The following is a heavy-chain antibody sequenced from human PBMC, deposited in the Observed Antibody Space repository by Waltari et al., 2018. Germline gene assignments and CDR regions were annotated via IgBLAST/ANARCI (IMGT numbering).Heavy chain of an antibody. CDR1: GFTFTSSA. J-gene: IGHJ3*02. Sequence: QMQLVQSGPEVKKPGTSVKVSCKASGFTFTSSAVQWVRQARGQRLEWIGWIVVGKGKTNYAKKSQERVTSTRDMSTSTAYMELSSLRSEDTAVYYCARDRCNSTSCLSRGAFDIWGQGTMVTVSS. CDR2: IVVGKGKT. CDR3: ARDRCNSTSCLSRGAFDI. V-gene: IGHV1-58*01. D-gene: IGHD2-2*01.